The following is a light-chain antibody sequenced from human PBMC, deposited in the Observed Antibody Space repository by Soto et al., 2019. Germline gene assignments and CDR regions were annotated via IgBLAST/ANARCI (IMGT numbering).Light chain of an antibody. Sequence: DIQMTQSPSSLSASVGDRVTITCRASQSISSSLNWYQQIAGKAPKLLIYAASSLQSGVPSRISGSGSGTDFTLTINSLQPEDFATYYCQQGYRTPWTFGQGTKVEIK. CDR1: QSISSS. V-gene: IGKV1-39*01. CDR3: QQGYRTPWT. J-gene: IGKJ1*01. CDR2: AAS.